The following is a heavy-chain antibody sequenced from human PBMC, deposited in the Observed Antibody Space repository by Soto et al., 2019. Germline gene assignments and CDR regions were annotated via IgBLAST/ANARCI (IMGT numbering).Heavy chain of an antibody. CDR2: IYYSGST. D-gene: IGHD6-13*01. CDR1: GGSISSYY. Sequence: QVQLQESGPGLVKPSETLSLTCTVSGGSISSYYWSWIRQPPGKGLEWIGYIYYSGSTNYNPSLKSRVTISVDTSKNQFSLKLGSVAAADTAVYYCAREGVSSSWYNYDGMDVWGQGTTVTVSS. J-gene: IGHJ6*02. V-gene: IGHV4-59*01. CDR3: AREGVSSSWYNYDGMDV.